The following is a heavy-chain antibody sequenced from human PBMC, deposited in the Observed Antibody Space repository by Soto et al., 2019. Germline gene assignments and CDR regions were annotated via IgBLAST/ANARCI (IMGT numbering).Heavy chain of an antibody. D-gene: IGHD3-10*01. V-gene: IGHV1-69*13. Sequence: ASVKVSCKASGGTFSSYAISWVRQAPGQGLEWMGGIIPIFGTANYAQKFQGRVTITADESTSTAYMELSSLRSENTAVYYCASEPLYYYGSGALRQTFDYWGQGTLVTVSS. CDR1: GGTFSSYA. CDR2: IIPIFGTA. CDR3: ASEPLYYYGSGALRQTFDY. J-gene: IGHJ4*02.